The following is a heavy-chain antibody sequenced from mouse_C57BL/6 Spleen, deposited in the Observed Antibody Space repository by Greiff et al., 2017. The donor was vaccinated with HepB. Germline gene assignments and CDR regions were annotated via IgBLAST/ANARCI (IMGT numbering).Heavy chain of an antibody. D-gene: IGHD2-2*01. CDR2: ISSGGDYI. V-gene: IGHV5-9-1*02. CDR1: GFTFSSYA. CDR3: TRRGNGYDGADFDY. Sequence: EVQRVESGEGLVKPGGSLKLSCAASGFTFSSYAMSWVRQTPEKRLEWVAYISSGGDYIYYADTVKGRFTISRDNARNTLYLQMSSLKSEDTAMYYCTRRGNGYDGADFDYWGQGTTLTVSS. J-gene: IGHJ2*01.